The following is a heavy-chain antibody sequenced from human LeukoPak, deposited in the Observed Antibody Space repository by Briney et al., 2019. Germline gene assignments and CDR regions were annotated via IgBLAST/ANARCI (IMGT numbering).Heavy chain of an antibody. CDR1: GYTFTGYY. Sequence: PLASVKVSCKASGYTFTGYYIHWVRQAPGQGLEWMGWINPHSGYTKYAQKFQGRVTVTRDTSISTAYMELSRLRSDDTAMYYCARDSQRSYGDYPPYNWFDPWGQGTLVTVSS. J-gene: IGHJ5*02. V-gene: IGHV1-2*02. CDR2: INPHSGYT. CDR3: ARDSQRSYGDYPPYNWFDP. D-gene: IGHD4-17*01.